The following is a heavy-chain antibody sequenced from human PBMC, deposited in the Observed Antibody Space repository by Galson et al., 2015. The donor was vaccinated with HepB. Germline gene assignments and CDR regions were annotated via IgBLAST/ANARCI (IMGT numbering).Heavy chain of an antibody. CDR2: INSNSGDT. CDR1: GYTFTGYY. V-gene: IGHV1-2*06. Sequence: SVKVSCKASGYTFTGYYVQWVRQAPGQGLEWMGRINSNSGDTDYAPNFQGRVTMTTDTSISTACMELSRLKSDDTAIYYCTRTRILIPPYFDYWGQGTLVTVSS. D-gene: IGHD2-21*01. J-gene: IGHJ4*02. CDR3: TRTRILIPPYFDY.